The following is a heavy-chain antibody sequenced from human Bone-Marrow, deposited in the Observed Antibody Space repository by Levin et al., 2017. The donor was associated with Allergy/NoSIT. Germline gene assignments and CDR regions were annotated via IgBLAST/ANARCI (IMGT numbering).Heavy chain of an antibody. CDR1: GFTFDDYG. CDR2: INWSGGRT. D-gene: IGHD2/OR15-2a*01. J-gene: IGHJ3*02. Sequence: ETLSLTCAASGFTFDDYGMSWVRQAPGKGLEWVSVINWSGGRTGYADSVKGRLTISRDNANNSLYLQMNSLRVEDTALYYCARQRNTMNIHDGFDIWGQGTMVTVSS. V-gene: IGHV3-20*04. CDR3: ARQRNTMNIHDGFDI.